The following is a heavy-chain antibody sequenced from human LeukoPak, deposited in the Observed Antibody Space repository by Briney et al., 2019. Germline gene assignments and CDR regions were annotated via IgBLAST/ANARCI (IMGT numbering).Heavy chain of an antibody. CDR2: IIPIFGTA. J-gene: IGHJ4*02. CDR3: ARDSPDIVATPLGY. D-gene: IGHD5-12*01. CDR1: GGTFSSYA. V-gene: IGHV1-69*13. Sequence: ASVKVSCKASGGTFSSYAISWVRQAPGQGLGWMGGIIPIFGTANYAQKFQGRVTITADESTSTAYMELSSLRSEDTAVYYCARDSPDIVATPLGYWGQGTLVTVSS.